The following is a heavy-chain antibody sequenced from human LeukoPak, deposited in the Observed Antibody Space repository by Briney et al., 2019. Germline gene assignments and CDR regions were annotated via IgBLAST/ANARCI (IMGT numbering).Heavy chain of an antibody. CDR1: GFTFSSYS. Sequence: GGSLRLSCAASGFTFSSYSMNWVRQAPGKRLEWVSSISSSSSYIYYADSVKGRFTISRDNAKNSLYLQMNSLRAEDTAVYYCARGVVTMVRGLRPNYYYYYMDVWGKGTTVTISS. J-gene: IGHJ6*03. D-gene: IGHD3-10*01. CDR2: ISSSSSYI. CDR3: ARGVVTMVRGLRPNYYYYYMDV. V-gene: IGHV3-21*04.